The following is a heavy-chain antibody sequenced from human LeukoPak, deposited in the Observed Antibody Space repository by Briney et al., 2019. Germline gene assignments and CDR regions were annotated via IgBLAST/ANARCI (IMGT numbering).Heavy chain of an antibody. CDR1: GGSISSSSYY. CDR2: IYYSGST. D-gene: IGHD6-19*01. Sequence: SETLSLTCTVSGGSISSSSYYWGWIRQPPGKGLEWIGSIYYSGSTYYNPSLKSRVTISVDTSKNQFSLKLSSVTAADTAVYYCARKGDQPNYSSGPIFFDPWGQGTLVTVSS. J-gene: IGHJ5*02. CDR3: ARKGDQPNYSSGPIFFDP. V-gene: IGHV4-39*07.